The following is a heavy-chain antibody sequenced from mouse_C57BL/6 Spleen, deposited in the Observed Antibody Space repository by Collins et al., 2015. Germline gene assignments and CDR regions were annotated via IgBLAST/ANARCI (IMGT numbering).Heavy chain of an antibody. CDR1: GYTFTSYG. V-gene: IGHV1-81*01. Sequence: QVQLQQSGAELAGPGASVKLSCKASGYTFTSYGISWVKQRTGQGLEWIGEIYPRSDNTYYNEKFKGKATLTADKSSSTAYMELRSLTSEDSAVYFCARIYYGNYWGQGTLVTVSA. CDR3: ARIYYGNY. CDR2: IYPRSDNT. J-gene: IGHJ3*01. D-gene: IGHD2-1*01.